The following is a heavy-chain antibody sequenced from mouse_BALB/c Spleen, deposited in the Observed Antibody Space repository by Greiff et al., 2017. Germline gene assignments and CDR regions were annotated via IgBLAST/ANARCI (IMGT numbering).Heavy chain of an antibody. J-gene: IGHJ4*01. Sequence: VQLKESGGGLVQPGGSRKLSCAASGFTFSSFGMHWVRQAPEKGLEWVAYISSGSSTIYYADTVKGRFTISRDNPKNTLFLQMTSLRSEDTAMYYCLLSNYYAMDYWGQGTSVTVSA. CDR1: GFTFSSFG. D-gene: IGHD2-1*01. V-gene: IGHV5-17*02. CDR3: LLSNYYAMDY. CDR2: ISSGSSTI.